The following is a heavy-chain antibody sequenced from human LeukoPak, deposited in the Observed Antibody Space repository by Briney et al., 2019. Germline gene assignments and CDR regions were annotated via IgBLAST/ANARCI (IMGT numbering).Heavy chain of an antibody. Sequence: PGGSLRLSCAASGFTFSDYYMSWIRQAPGKGLEWLSYISSSGSTIYYADSVKGRFTISRGNAKNSLYLQMNSLRAEDTAVYYCARVPVEYTAMVFFDYWGQGTMVTVSS. D-gene: IGHD5-18*01. J-gene: IGHJ4*02. CDR1: GFTFSDYY. CDR2: ISSSGSTI. CDR3: ARVPVEYTAMVFFDY. V-gene: IGHV3-11*01.